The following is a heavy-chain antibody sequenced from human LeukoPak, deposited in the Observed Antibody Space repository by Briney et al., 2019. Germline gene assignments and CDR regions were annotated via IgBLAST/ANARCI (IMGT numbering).Heavy chain of an antibody. Sequence: SQTLSLTCAISGDSVSSDNAAWNWIRQSPSRGLEWLGRTYYRSKWYIDYAVSVKSRITINPDTSKNQFSLHLNSVTPEDTAVYFCARISGIGDYYFDLWGPGTLVTVSS. J-gene: IGHJ2*01. CDR3: ARISGIGDYYFDL. CDR2: TYYRSKWYI. V-gene: IGHV6-1*01. CDR1: GDSVSSDNAA. D-gene: IGHD4-17*01.